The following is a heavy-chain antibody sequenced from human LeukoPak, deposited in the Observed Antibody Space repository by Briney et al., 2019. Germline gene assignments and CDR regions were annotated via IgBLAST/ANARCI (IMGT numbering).Heavy chain of an antibody. V-gene: IGHV4-59*12. CDR2: IYYSGST. J-gene: IGHJ6*03. CDR3: ARTSYYDSSGYYYGYYMDV. D-gene: IGHD3-22*01. Sequence: SETLSLTCTVSGGSISSYYWSWIRQPPGKGLEWIGYIYYSGSTNYNPSLKSRVTMSVDTSKNQFSLKLSSVTAADTAVYYCARTSYYDSSGYYYGYYMDVWGKGTTVTISS. CDR1: GGSISSYY.